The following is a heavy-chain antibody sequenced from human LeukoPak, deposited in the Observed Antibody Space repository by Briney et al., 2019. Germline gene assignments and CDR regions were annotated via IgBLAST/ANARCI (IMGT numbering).Heavy chain of an antibody. J-gene: IGHJ3*02. Sequence: SQTLSLTCTVSGGSISSGGYYWSWIRQHPRTGLEWIGYIYYSGSTYYNPSLKSRVTISVDTSKNQFSLKLSPVTAADTAVYYCASQYRGSRGAFDIWGQGTMVTVSS. V-gene: IGHV4-31*03. D-gene: IGHD5-12*01. CDR3: ASQYRGSRGAFDI. CDR2: IYYSGST. CDR1: GGSISSGGYY.